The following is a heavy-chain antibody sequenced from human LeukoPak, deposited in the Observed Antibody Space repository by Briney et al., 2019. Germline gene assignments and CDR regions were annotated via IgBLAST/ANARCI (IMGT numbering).Heavy chain of an antibody. CDR1: GGSISSGGYS. Sequence: SQTLSLTCAVSGGSISSGGYSWSWIRQPPGKGLEWIGYIYHSGSTYYNPSLKSRVTISVDRSKNQFSLKLSSVTAADTAVYYCARGFYAFDIWGQGTMVTVSS. V-gene: IGHV4-30-2*01. J-gene: IGHJ3*02. CDR3: ARGFYAFDI. D-gene: IGHD2/OR15-2a*01. CDR2: IYHSGST.